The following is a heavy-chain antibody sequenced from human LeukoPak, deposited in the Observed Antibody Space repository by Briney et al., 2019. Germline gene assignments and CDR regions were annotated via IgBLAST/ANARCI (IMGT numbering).Heavy chain of an antibody. CDR2: VWFDGSNK. V-gene: IGHV3-33*06. Sequence: GGSLRLSCAASGFTFSSYGMQWVRQAPGKGLEWVAVVWFDGSNKYYADSVKGRFTISRDNSKNTLYLQMNILRAEDTAVYYCAKDRDSSALDSWGQGTLVTVSS. CDR1: GFTFSSYG. J-gene: IGHJ4*02. D-gene: IGHD6-19*01. CDR3: AKDRDSSALDS.